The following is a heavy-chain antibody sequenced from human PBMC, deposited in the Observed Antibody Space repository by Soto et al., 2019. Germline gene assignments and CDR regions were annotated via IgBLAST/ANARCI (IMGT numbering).Heavy chain of an antibody. D-gene: IGHD6-19*01. J-gene: IGHJ4*02. CDR3: ANDLSIAVASASADEY. Sequence: EVQLLESGGGLIQPGESLRLSCAASGFTYSSYAMSWVRQTPGKGLEWVSGISGSGGSTKYADSVKGRFTISRDNSKTTLSLQMTSLRAEDTAVYYCANDLSIAVASASADEYWGKGTLVTVAS. V-gene: IGHV3-23*01. CDR2: ISGSGGST. CDR1: GFTYSSYA.